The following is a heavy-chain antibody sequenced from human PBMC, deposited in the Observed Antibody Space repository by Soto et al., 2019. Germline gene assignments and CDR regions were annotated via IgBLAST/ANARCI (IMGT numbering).Heavy chain of an antibody. V-gene: IGHV1-3*01. CDR1: GYTFTSYA. Sequence: GASVMVSCKASGYTFTSYALYWMRQAPGQRLEWMGWINGGNDNTKFSQKFQGRVSITRDTSANTAYMELSSLRSADTAVYYCARRDGTYQGWFDPWGQGTLVTVSS. CDR2: INGGNDNT. D-gene: IGHD1-26*01. CDR3: ARRDGTYQGWFDP. J-gene: IGHJ5*01.